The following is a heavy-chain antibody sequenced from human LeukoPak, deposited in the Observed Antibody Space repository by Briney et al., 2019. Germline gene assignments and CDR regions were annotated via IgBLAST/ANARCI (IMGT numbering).Heavy chain of an antibody. Sequence: SVKVSCKASGGTFSSHAIAWVRQAPGQGPEWMGGIIPTSGTATYAQKFQGRVTITTDESTSTTYMELSSLTSDDAAVYYCARGLQYQLLKALGYYYMDVWGEGTTVTVSS. CDR3: ARGLQYQLLKALGYYYMDV. J-gene: IGHJ6*03. CDR1: GGTFSSHA. CDR2: IIPTSGTA. D-gene: IGHD2-2*01. V-gene: IGHV1-69*05.